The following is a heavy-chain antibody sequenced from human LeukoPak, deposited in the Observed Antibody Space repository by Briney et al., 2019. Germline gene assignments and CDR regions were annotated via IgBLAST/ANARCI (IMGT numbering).Heavy chain of an antibody. CDR2: IGTAGNT. J-gene: IGHJ3*02. CDR1: GFTFSSYD. V-gene: IGHV3-13*01. D-gene: IGHD6-13*01. Sequence: GGPLRLSCAASGFTFSSYDMHWVRQATGKGLEWVSAIGTAGNTYYPGSVKGRFTISRENAKNSLYLQMNSLRAGDTAVYYCARSDFYGSSWDAFDIWGQGTMVTVSS. CDR3: ARSDFYGSSWDAFDI.